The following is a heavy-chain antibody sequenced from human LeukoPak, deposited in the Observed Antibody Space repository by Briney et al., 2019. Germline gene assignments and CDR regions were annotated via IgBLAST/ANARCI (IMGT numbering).Heavy chain of an antibody. CDR1: GGSISSYY. J-gene: IGHJ4*02. CDR2: IYYSGST. Sequence: SETLSLTCTVSGGSISSYYWSWIRQPPGKGLEWIGYIYYSGSTNYNPSLKSRATISVDTSKNQFSLKLSSVTAADTAVYYCARNLGGSSWVFDYWGQGTLVTVSS. D-gene: IGHD6-13*01. V-gene: IGHV4-59*01. CDR3: ARNLGGSSWVFDY.